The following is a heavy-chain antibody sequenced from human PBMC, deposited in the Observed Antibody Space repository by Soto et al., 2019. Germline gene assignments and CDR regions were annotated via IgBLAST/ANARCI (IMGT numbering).Heavy chain of an antibody. CDR2: VDNDGSNT. CDR1: GFTFSNYW. Sequence: GGSLRLSCAASGFTFSNYWMHWVRQAPGKGLVWVARVDNDGSNTIYADSVKGRFTISRDNAKNTLHLQMNSLRAEDTAVYYCARDQPHNWFDPWGQGTLVTVS. J-gene: IGHJ5*02. CDR3: ARDQPHNWFDP. V-gene: IGHV3-74*01.